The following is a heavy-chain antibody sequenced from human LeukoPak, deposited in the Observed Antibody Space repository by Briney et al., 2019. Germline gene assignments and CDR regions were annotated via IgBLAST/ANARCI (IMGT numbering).Heavy chain of an antibody. D-gene: IGHD6-19*01. CDR3: AKGSIAVALFDY. V-gene: IGHV3-23*01. CDR2: MSGSGGST. Sequence: PGGSLRLSCAASGFTFSSYAMSWVRQAPGKGLEWVSAMSGSGGSTYHADSVKGRFTISRDNSKNTLYLQMNSLRAEDTAVYYCAKGSIAVALFDYWGQGTLVTVSS. J-gene: IGHJ4*02. CDR1: GFTFSSYA.